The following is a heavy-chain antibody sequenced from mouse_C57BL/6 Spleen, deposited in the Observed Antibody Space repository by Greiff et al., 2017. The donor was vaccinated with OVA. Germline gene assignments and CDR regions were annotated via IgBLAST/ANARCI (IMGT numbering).Heavy chain of an antibody. Sequence: QVQLKQPGAELVKPGASVKMSCKASGYTFTSYWITWVKQRPGQGLEWIGDIYPGSGSTNYNEKFKSKATLTVDTSSSTAYMQLSSLTSEDSAVYYCARRENYDYDGEEYYFDYWGQGTTLTVSS. V-gene: IGHV1-55*01. J-gene: IGHJ2*01. CDR3: ARRENYDYDGEEYYFDY. CDR2: IYPGSGST. CDR1: GYTFTSYW. D-gene: IGHD2-4*01.